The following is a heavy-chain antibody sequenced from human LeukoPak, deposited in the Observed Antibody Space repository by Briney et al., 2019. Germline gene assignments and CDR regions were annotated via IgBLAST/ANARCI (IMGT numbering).Heavy chain of an antibody. CDR2: INHSGST. D-gene: IGHD3-3*01. J-gene: IGHJ4*02. Sequence: SETLSLTCAVYGGSFSGYYWSWIRQPPGKGLEWIGEINHSGSTNYSPSLKSRVTISVDASKNQFSLKLSSVTAADTAVYYCARRRAYYDFWSGSPLRYWGQGTLVTVSS. CDR1: GGSFSGYY. CDR3: ARRRAYYDFWSGSPLRY. V-gene: IGHV4-34*01.